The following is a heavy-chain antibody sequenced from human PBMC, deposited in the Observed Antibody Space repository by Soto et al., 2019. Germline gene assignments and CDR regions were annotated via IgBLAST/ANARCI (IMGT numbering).Heavy chain of an antibody. CDR1: GGSISSYY. CDR2: IYYTGST. J-gene: IGHJ4*02. CDR3: ARARQPQFAYYFDY. Sequence: SETLSLTCTVSGGSISSYYLGWIRQPPGKGLEWIGCIYYTGSTNYSPSLKSRVTISVDTSKNQFSLKLSSVTAADTAVYYCARARQPQFAYYFDYWGQGTLVTVSS. V-gene: IGHV4-59*12. D-gene: IGHD1-1*01.